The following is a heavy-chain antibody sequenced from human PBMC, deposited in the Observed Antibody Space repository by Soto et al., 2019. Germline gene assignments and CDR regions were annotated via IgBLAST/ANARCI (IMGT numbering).Heavy chain of an antibody. CDR2: IYYSGSS. Sequence: QVQLQESGPGLVKPSQTLSLTCTVSGGSITSGGYCWTWIRQHPVKGLEWMGHIYYSGSSSYNPSLKSSLTLSIATSKTQFSLKLTSVTAAAMAVYYCATDADSFGSGSPPLLSTWGQGTLVTVSS. V-gene: IGHV4-31*03. CDR3: ATDADSFGSGSPPLLST. D-gene: IGHD3-10*01. J-gene: IGHJ4*02. CDR1: GGSITSGGYC.